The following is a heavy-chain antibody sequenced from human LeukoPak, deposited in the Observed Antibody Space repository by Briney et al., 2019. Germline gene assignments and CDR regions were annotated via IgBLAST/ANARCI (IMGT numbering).Heavy chain of an antibody. CDR2: IIPIFGTA. V-gene: IGHV1-69*05. CDR1: GGTFSSYA. CDR3: ARDPGSSSTRPMDV. D-gene: IGHD6-6*01. Sequence: SVKVSCKASGGTFSSYAISWVRQAPGQGLEWMGGIIPIFGTANYAQKFQGRVTMTRDTSTSTVYMELSSLRSEDTAVYYCARDPGSSSTRPMDVWGQGTTVTVSS. J-gene: IGHJ6*02.